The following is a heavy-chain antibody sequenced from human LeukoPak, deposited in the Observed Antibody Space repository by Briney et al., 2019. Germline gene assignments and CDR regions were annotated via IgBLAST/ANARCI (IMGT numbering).Heavy chain of an antibody. CDR3: ASPSMVLGVIIPFDY. V-gene: IGHV3-23*01. Sequence: PGGSLRLSCAASGFTFSSYAMSWVRQAPGKGLEWVSAISGSGGSTYYADSVKGRFTISRDNSKNTLYLQMNSLRAEDTAVYYCASPSMVLGVIIPFDYWGQGTLVTVSS. CDR2: ISGSGGST. D-gene: IGHD3-10*01. J-gene: IGHJ4*02. CDR1: GFTFSSYA.